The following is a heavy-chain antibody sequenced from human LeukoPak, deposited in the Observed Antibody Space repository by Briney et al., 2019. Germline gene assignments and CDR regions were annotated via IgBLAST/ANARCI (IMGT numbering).Heavy chain of an antibody. CDR2: INHSLST. CDR1: GGSFSGYY. J-gene: IGHJ3*02. Sequence: PSENLSLTCAVYGGSFSGYYWSWHRQPPGKGLEWVGEINHSLSTNYYPSLKSRVTISVHTSNNHFSLKLSSVAAADTAVYYCAILMYYGDAFDIWGQGTMVTVSS. CDR3: AILMYYGDAFDI. D-gene: IGHD2-8*01. V-gene: IGHV4-34*01.